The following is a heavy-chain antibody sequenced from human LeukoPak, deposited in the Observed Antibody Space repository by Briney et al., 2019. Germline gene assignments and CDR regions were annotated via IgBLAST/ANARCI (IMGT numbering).Heavy chain of an antibody. CDR2: IKEDGTEK. J-gene: IGHJ2*01. D-gene: IGHD3-3*01. Sequence: GGSLRLSCAASGFTFSSSWMNWVRQSPGKGLEWVANIKEDGTEKYYVDSVKGRFTIFRDNAKNSLYLQMNSLRAEDTAVYYCARPHNNWRWYFNLWGRGTLVTVSS. CDR1: GFTFSSSW. V-gene: IGHV3-7*03. CDR3: ARPHNNWRWYFNL.